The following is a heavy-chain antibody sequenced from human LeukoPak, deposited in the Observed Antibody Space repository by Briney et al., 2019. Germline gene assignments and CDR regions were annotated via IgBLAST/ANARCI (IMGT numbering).Heavy chain of an antibody. CDR2: FDPEDGET. CDR3: ATKANDSSGYYYSHDAFDI. D-gene: IGHD3-22*01. CDR1: GYTLTELS. V-gene: IGHV1-24*01. J-gene: IGHJ3*02. Sequence: ASVKVSCKVSGYTLTELSMHWVRQAPGKGLEWMGGFDPEDGETIYAQKFQGRVTMTEDTSTDTAYMELSSLRSEDTAVYYCATKANDSSGYYYSHDAFDIWGQGTMVTVSS.